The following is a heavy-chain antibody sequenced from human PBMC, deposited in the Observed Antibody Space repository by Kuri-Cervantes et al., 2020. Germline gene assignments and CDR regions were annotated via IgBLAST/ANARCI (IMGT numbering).Heavy chain of an antibody. Sequence: GGSLRLSCAASGFTFSSYDMHWVRQATGKGLEWVSAIGTAGDTYYPGSVKGRFTISRENAKNSLYLQMNSLRAGDTAVYYCARHGAGVDRYLTGTTYYYYYGMDVWGQGTTVTVSS. CDR2: IGTAGDT. CDR1: GFTFSSYD. D-gene: IGHD1-7*01. CDR3: ARHGAGVDRYLTGTTYYYYYGMDV. J-gene: IGHJ6*02. V-gene: IGHV3-13*01.